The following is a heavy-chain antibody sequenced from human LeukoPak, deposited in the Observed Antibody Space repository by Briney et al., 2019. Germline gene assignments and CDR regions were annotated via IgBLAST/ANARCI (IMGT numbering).Heavy chain of an antibody. V-gene: IGHV3-30*04. Sequence: PAGSLSLSCAASAFPFIGYTMHWVRQGPGKGLEGVAGIPFDGSQNSYEDPVKGRFTISRANSKNNLYLQMQSLRAQATAVYYCAKGGETKWFGELIKTQYYYYMDVWGKGTTVTVS. D-gene: IGHD3-10*01. CDR1: AFPFIGYT. J-gene: IGHJ6*03. CDR2: IPFDGSQN. CDR3: AKGGETKWFGELIKTQYYYYMDV.